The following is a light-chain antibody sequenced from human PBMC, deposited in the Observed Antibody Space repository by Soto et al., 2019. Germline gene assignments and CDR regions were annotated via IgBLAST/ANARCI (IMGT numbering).Light chain of an antibody. Sequence: QSVLTQPPSASGSPGQSVTISCTGTSGDVGGYNYVSWYQQHPGKAPKLMIIEVSERPSGVPDRFSASKSGNTASLTVSGLQAVDEADYYCSSYAGSNNYVFGTGTKVTVL. V-gene: IGLV2-8*01. CDR2: EVS. J-gene: IGLJ1*01. CDR3: SSYAGSNNYV. CDR1: SGDVGGYNY.